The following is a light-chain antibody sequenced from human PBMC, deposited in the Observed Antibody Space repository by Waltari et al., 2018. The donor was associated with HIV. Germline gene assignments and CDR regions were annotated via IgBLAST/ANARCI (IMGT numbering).Light chain of an antibody. CDR3: AAWDDSLSGYV. Sequence: QSVLTQPPSASGTPGQRVTISCSGGSSNIGSNYVFWYQLLPGTAPKLRGYRSDQPPAGVTDRLSGSKSGTSASLAISGLRSEDEADYYCAAWDDSLSGYVFGTGTKVTVL. V-gene: IGLV1-47*01. CDR2: RSD. J-gene: IGLJ1*01. CDR1: SSNIGSNY.